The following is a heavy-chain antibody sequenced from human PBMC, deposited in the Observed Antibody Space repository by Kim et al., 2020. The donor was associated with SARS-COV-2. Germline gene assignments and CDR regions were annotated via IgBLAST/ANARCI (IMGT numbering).Heavy chain of an antibody. V-gene: IGHV1-2*02. J-gene: IGHJ3*02. Sequence: ASVKVSCKASGYTFTGYYMHWVRQAPGQGLEWMGWINPNSGGTNYAQKFQGRVTMTRDTSISTAYMELSRLRSDDTAVYYCARPMPPPGSGWETSDAFDICGQGTMVTVSS. D-gene: IGHD6-19*01. CDR3: ARPMPPPGSGWETSDAFDI. CDR2: INPNSGGT. CDR1: GYTFTGYY.